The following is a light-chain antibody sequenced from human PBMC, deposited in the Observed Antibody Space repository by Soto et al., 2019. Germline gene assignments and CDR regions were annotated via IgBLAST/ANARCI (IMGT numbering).Light chain of an antibody. CDR2: WAS. J-gene: IGKJ1*01. CDR1: QSVLYSSSNKNY. V-gene: IGKV4-1*01. Sequence: DIVMTQSPDSLAVSLGERATINCKSSQSVLYSSSNKNYLAWYQQKPGQPPKLLIYWASTRESGVPDRFSGSGSGTDFTLTISSLQAEDVAVYYCQQYNGTPQTFGQGTKVAIK. CDR3: QQYNGTPQT.